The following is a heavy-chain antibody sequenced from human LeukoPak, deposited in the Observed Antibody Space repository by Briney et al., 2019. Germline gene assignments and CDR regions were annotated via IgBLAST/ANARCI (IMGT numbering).Heavy chain of an antibody. D-gene: IGHD2-2*01. Sequence: PSETLSLTCTVSGGSISSYYWSWIRQPAGKGLEWIGRVYTSGSTNYNPSLKSRVTMSVDTSKNQFSLKLSSVTAADTAVYYCARDPASSAPEDYMDVWGKGTTVTVSS. V-gene: IGHV4-4*07. J-gene: IGHJ6*03. CDR3: ARDPASSAPEDYMDV. CDR2: VYTSGST. CDR1: GGSISSYY.